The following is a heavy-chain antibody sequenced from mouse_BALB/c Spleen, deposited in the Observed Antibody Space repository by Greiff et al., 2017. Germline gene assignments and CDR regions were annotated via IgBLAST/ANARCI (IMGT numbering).Heavy chain of an antibody. Sequence: EVQLVESGGDLVKPGGSLKLSCAASGFTFSSYGMSWVRQTPDKRLEWVATISSGGSYTYYPDSVKGRFTISRDNAKNTLYLQMSSLKSEDTAMYYCARHNWDVYFAYWGQGTLVTVSA. V-gene: IGHV5-6*01. J-gene: IGHJ3*01. CDR1: GFTFSSYG. D-gene: IGHD4-1*01. CDR3: ARHNWDVYFAY. CDR2: ISSGGSYT.